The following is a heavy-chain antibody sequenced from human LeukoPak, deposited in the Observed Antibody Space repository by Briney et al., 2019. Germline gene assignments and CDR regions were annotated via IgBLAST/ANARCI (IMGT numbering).Heavy chain of an antibody. CDR3: VKDSDYGDYEMDY. CDR1: GFTFSSYA. V-gene: IGHV3-64D*06. J-gene: IGHJ4*02. CDR2: ISSNGGST. D-gene: IGHD4-17*01. Sequence: GGSLRLSCSASGFTFSSYAMHWVRQAPGKGLEYVSAISSNGGSTYYADSVKGRFTISRDNSKNTLYLQMGSLRAEDTAVYYCVKDSDYGDYEMDYWGQGTLVTVSS.